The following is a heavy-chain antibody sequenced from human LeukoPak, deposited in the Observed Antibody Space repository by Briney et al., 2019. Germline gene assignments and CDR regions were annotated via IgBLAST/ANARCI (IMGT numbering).Heavy chain of an antibody. CDR3: ARHRGLYYGSGSYPFDP. D-gene: IGHD3-10*01. CDR1: GFTFSSYE. Sequence: PGGSLRLSCAGSGFTFSSYEMNWVHQAPGKGLVWVSRINSDGSSTSYADSVKGRFTISRDNAKNTLYLQMNSLRAEDTAVYYCARHRGLYYGSGSYPFDPWGQGTLVTVSS. CDR2: INSDGSST. J-gene: IGHJ5*02. V-gene: IGHV3-74*01.